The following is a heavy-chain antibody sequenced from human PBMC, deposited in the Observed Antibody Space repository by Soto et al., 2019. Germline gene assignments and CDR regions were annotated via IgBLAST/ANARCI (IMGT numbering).Heavy chain of an antibody. J-gene: IGHJ3*02. V-gene: IGHV3-9*01. CDR2: ISWNSDNI. Sequence: GGSLRLSCAASGFTFDDHAMHWVRQAPGKGLEWVSGISWNSDNIGYADSVKGRFTISRDNVKNSLYLQMNSLRAEDTALYYCAKDLYSNYGDAFDIWGQGTMLTVSS. CDR3: AKDLYSNYGDAFDI. D-gene: IGHD4-4*01. CDR1: GFTFDDHA.